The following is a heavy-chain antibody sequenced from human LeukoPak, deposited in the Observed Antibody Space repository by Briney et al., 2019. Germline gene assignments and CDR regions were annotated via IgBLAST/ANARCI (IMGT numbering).Heavy chain of an antibody. Sequence: GGSLRLSCAASGITFDNYIMNWVRQAPGKGLEWVAAISGGGGNSWYADPVKGRFTISRDTSKNTVYLQMNSSKVDDTAVYYCARDLTTFESWGQGTLVSVSS. CDR1: GITFDNYI. D-gene: IGHD4-11*01. CDR2: ISGGGGNS. V-gene: IGHV3-23*01. CDR3: ARDLTTFES. J-gene: IGHJ4*02.